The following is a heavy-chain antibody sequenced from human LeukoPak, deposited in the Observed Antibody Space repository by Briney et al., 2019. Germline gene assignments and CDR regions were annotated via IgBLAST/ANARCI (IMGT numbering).Heavy chain of an antibody. J-gene: IGHJ6*02. V-gene: IGHV1-46*01. CDR3: ARSQYQLQNYYYGMDV. D-gene: IGHD2-2*01. Sequence: GASVKVSCKASGYTFTSYYMHWVRQAPGQGLEWMGIINPSGGSTSYAQKFQGRVTMTRGTSTSTVYMELSSLRSEDTAVCYCARSQYQLQNYYYGMDVWGQGTTVTVSS. CDR1: GYTFTSYY. CDR2: INPSGGST.